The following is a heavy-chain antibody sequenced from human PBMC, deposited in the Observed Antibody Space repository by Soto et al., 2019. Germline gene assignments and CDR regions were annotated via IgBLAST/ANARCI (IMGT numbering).Heavy chain of an antibody. J-gene: IGHJ4*02. Sequence: GGSLRLSCAASGFTVSSNYMSWVRQAPGKGLEWVSVIYSGGSTYYADSVKGRFTISRDNSKKTLYLQMNSLRAMDTAVYYCARVKIVAAGSLDYWCEGALVTVSS. CDR1: GFTVSSNY. CDR3: ARVKIVAAGSLDY. V-gene: IGHV3-66*02. CDR2: IYSGGST. D-gene: IGHD6-13*01.